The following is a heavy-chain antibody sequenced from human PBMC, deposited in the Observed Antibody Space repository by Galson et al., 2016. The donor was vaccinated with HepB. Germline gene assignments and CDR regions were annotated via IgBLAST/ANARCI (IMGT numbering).Heavy chain of an antibody. J-gene: IGHJ4*02. Sequence: ETLSLTCAAYGGSFSGYYWSLIRQSPGKGLGWVGEIIHSGSTNYTPTLASRGTMSLDTSKNKFSLKLSSVTAADTAVYYCARGGVKRIRFLECLPNTHFDSWGQGTLVTVSS. D-gene: IGHD3-3*01. CDR1: GGSFSGYY. CDR2: IIHSGST. V-gene: IGHV4-34*01. CDR3: ARGGVKRIRFLECLPNTHFDS.